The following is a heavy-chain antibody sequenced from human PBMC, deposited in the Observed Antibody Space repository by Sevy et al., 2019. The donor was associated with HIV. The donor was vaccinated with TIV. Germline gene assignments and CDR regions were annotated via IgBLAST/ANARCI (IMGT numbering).Heavy chain of an antibody. CDR1: GFTFSSYS. CDR3: ARVPSTGRYGMDV. Sequence: GGSLRLSCAASGFTFSSYSMNWVRQAPGKGLEWVSYISSSSSTIYYADSVKGRITISRDKAKNSLYLQMSSLRADDTALYYCARVPSTGRYGMDVWGQGTTVTVSS. CDR2: ISSSSSTI. J-gene: IGHJ6*02. V-gene: IGHV3-48*01. D-gene: IGHD3-10*01.